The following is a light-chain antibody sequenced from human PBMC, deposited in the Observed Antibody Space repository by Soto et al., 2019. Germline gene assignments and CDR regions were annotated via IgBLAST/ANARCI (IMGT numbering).Light chain of an antibody. CDR2: DAF. CDR3: QQRYIWPPLT. CDR1: QDVNSY. V-gene: IGKV3D-11*01. J-gene: IGKJ5*01. Sequence: EIVLTQSPATLSLSAGERATLSCIPSQDVNSYLAWYQQKPGQAPRLLIYDAFKRATGIPARFSGSGPGTDFTLTISSLEPEDFAVYYCQQRYIWPPLTFGQGTRLEIK.